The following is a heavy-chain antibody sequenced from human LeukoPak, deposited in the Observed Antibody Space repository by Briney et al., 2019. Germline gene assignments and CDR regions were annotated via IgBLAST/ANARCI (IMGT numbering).Heavy chain of an antibody. CDR1: GFTFSSYA. CDR2: ISSSSSYI. CDR3: ARDEGYFDWLPRSPSFDY. J-gene: IGHJ4*02. Sequence: GGSLRLSCAASGFTFSSYAMSWVRQAPGKGLEWVSSISSSSSYIYYADSVKGRFTISRDNAKNSLYLQMNSLRAEDTAVYYCARDEGYFDWLPRSPSFDYWGQGTLVTVSS. V-gene: IGHV3-21*01. D-gene: IGHD3-9*01.